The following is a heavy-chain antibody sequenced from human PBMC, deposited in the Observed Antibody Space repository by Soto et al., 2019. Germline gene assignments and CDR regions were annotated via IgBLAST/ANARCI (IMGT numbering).Heavy chain of an antibody. CDR1: GFSISDHY. J-gene: IGHJ4*02. V-gene: IGHV3-11*05. CDR2: SSNSGTFT. D-gene: IGHD3-10*02. Sequence: QVQLVESGGGLVKPGGSLRLTCAASGFSISDHYMSWIRQAPGKGLEWVSYSSNSGTFTKYADSVKGRFSICRDNAKNSLYLEINSLRGEDTAIYYCARSGDNYNVLDYWGQGTPVTVSS. CDR3: ARSGDNYNVLDY.